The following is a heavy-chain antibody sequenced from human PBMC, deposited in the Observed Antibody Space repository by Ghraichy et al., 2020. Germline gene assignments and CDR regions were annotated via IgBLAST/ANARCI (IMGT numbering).Heavy chain of an antibody. CDR3: ARDVKREVGYGTTRHYYYGMDV. CDR1: GGSISSGGYY. J-gene: IGHJ6*02. D-gene: IGHD5-12*01. Sequence: SETLSLTCTVSGGSISSGGYYWSWIRQHPGKGLEWIGYIYYSGSTYYNPSLKSRVTISVDTSKNQFSLKLSSVTAADTAVYYCARDVKREVGYGTTRHYYYGMDVWGQGTTVTVSS. CDR2: IYYSGST. V-gene: IGHV4-31*03.